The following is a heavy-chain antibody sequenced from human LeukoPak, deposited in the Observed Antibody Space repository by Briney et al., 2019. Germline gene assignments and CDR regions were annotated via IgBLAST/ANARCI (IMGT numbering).Heavy chain of an antibody. D-gene: IGHD3-10*01. CDR3: ARGGFGGFDY. V-gene: IGHV3-53*01. CDR1: GFTFSSNY. CDR2: IYSGGST. Sequence: GGSLRLSCAASGFTFSSNYMSWVRQAPGKGLEWVSVIYSGGSTYYADSVKGRFTISRDVSKNTVHLQMNSLRAEDTAVYYCARGGFGGFDYWGQGTLVTVSS. J-gene: IGHJ4*02.